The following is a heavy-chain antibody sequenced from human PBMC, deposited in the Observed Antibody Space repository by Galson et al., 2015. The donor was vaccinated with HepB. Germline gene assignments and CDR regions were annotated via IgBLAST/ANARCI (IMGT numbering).Heavy chain of an antibody. CDR3: ASLPYNWNHYNWFDP. CDR1: GFTFSSYS. D-gene: IGHD1-14*01. Sequence: SLRLSCAASGFTFSSYSMNWVRQAPGKGLEWISYISSSSTTIYYADSVKGRFTTSRDNAKSSLYLQMNSLRDEDTAVYYCASLPYNWNHYNWFDPWGQGTLVTVSS. J-gene: IGHJ5*02. V-gene: IGHV3-48*02. CDR2: ISSSSTTI.